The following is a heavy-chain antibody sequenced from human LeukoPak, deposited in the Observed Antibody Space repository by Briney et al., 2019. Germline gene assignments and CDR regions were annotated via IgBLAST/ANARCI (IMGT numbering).Heavy chain of an antibody. CDR2: IIPILGIA. D-gene: IGHD3-22*01. CDR3: ASGGYDSSGYYLTPFDY. V-gene: IGHV1-69*04. J-gene: IGHJ4*02. Sequence: SVKVSCKASGGTFSSYAISWVRQAPGQGLEWMGRIIPILGIANYAQKFQGRVTITADKSTSTAYMELSSLRSADTAVYYCASGGYDSSGYYLTPFDYWGQGTLVTVSS. CDR1: GGTFSSYA.